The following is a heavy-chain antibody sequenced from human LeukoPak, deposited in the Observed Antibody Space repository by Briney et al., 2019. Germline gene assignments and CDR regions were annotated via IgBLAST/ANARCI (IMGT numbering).Heavy chain of an antibody. D-gene: IGHD1-26*01. CDR3: AKDPGGWGGAFDI. V-gene: IGHV3-9*01. J-gene: IGHJ3*02. CDR1: GFTFDDYA. Sequence: PGGSLRLSCAASGFTFDDYAMHWVRHAPGKGLEWVSGISWNSGSIGYADSVKGRFTISRDNAKNSLYLQMNSLRAEDTALYYCAKDPGGWGGAFDIWGQGTMVTVSS. CDR2: ISWNSGSI.